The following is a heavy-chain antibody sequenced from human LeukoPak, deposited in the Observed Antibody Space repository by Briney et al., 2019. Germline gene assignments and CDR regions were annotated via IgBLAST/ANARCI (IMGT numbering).Heavy chain of an antibody. CDR1: GFTFSNFE. Sequence: GGSPRLSCAVSGFTFSNFEMNWVRQAPGKGLEWVSFISSGGTVMYYADSVKGRFTISRDNSKNSLYLQMNSLRDEDTAIYYCARDNREWQRVLDSWGQGTLVTVSS. CDR3: ARDNREWQRVLDS. CDR2: ISSGGTVM. J-gene: IGHJ4*02. D-gene: IGHD6-6*01. V-gene: IGHV3-48*03.